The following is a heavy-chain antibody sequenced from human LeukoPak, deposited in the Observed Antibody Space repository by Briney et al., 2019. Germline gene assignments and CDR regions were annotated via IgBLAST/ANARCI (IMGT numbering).Heavy chain of an antibody. CDR2: INHSGST. D-gene: IGHD2-2*01. Sequence: PSETLSLTCAVYGRSFSGYYWSWLRQPPGKGLEWIGEINHSGSTNYNPSLKSRVAISVDTSKNQFSLKLSSVTAADTAVYYCARDIVVVPAAKSPRPAGHYYYGMDVWGQGTTVTVSS. CDR1: GRSFSGYY. J-gene: IGHJ6*02. V-gene: IGHV4-34*01. CDR3: ARDIVVVPAAKSPRPAGHYYYGMDV.